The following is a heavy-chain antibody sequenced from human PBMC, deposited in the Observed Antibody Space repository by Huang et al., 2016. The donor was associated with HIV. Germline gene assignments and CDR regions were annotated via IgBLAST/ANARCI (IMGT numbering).Heavy chain of an antibody. J-gene: IGHJ6*02. V-gene: IGHV5-51*01. D-gene: IGHD3-10*01. CDR1: GYRFRSNW. Sequence: EVQLVQSGAEVKKPGESLKISCKGSGYRFRSNWIGWVRQMPGKGLEWMGIVYPGDSTTRYSPAFQGQVTITADKSIDTAYLQWSSLKASDTAMYYCARLIGSPSFYYGLDVWGQGTTVTVSS. CDR2: VYPGDSTT. CDR3: ARLIGSPSFYYGLDV.